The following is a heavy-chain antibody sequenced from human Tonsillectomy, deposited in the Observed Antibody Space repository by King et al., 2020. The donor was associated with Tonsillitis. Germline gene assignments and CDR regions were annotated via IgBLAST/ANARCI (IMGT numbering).Heavy chain of an antibody. CDR1: GYSISSAYY. J-gene: IGHJ5*02. V-gene: IGHV4-38-2*02. CDR2: IYHSGST. CDR3: ARDGDYYASGKYNWFDP. D-gene: IGHD3-10*01. Sequence: QLQESGPGLVKPSETLSLTCAVSGYSISSAYYWGWIRQPPGKGLEWIGSIYHSGSTYYNPSFTSRVTISVDTSKKQFSRKLSSVTAADTAVYYCARDGDYYASGKYNWFDPWGQGTLVTVSS.